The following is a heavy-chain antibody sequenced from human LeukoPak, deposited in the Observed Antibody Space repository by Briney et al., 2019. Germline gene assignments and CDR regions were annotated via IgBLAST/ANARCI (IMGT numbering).Heavy chain of an antibody. CDR1: GGSFSGYY. CDR3: ARDLTRDAFDI. Sequence: SETLSLTCAVYGGSFSGYYWSWIRQPAGKGLEWIGRIYTSGSTNYNPSLKSRVTMSVDTSKNQFSLKLSSVTAADTAVYYCARDLTRDAFDIWGQGTMVTVSS. J-gene: IGHJ3*02. V-gene: IGHV4-4*07. CDR2: IYTSGST. D-gene: IGHD3-9*01.